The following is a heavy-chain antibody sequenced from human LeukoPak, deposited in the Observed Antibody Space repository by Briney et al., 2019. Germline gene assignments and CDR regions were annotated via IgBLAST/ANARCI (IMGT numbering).Heavy chain of an antibody. V-gene: IGHV4-59*08. J-gene: IGHJ4*02. D-gene: IGHD6-19*01. CDR1: GGSISSYY. Sequence: PSETLSLTCTVSGGSISSYYWSWIRQPPGKGLEWIGYIYHSGSTNYNPSLKSRVIISVDTSKNQFSLKLSSVTAADTAVYYCARRIAVAGPFDYWGQGTLVTVSS. CDR3: ARRIAVAGPFDY. CDR2: IYHSGST.